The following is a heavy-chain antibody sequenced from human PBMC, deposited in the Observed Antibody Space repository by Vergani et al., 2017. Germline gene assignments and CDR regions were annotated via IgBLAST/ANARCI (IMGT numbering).Heavy chain of an antibody. V-gene: IGHV1-18*01. CDR1: GGTFSSYA. D-gene: IGHD6-13*01. CDR3: ARARTAAGTLIWYFDL. Sequence: QVQLVQSGAEVKKPGSSVKVSCKASGGTFSSYAISWVRQAPGQGLEWMGWISAYNGNTNYAQNFQARVTMTTDTSTGTAYMELRSLRSDDTAVYYCARARTAAGTLIWYFDLWGRGTLVTVSS. J-gene: IGHJ2*01. CDR2: ISAYNGNT.